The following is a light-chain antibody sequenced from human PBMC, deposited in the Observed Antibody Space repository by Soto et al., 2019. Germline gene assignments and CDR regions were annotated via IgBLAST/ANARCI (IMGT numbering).Light chain of an antibody. CDR3: QQYNTFNMWT. J-gene: IGKJ1*01. V-gene: IGKV1-5*03. Sequence: DIQMTQSPSTLSASVGDRVSITCRASQNIGSWLAWYQQKAGKAPKLLIYKASTLESGVPSRFSGSGSGTEFTLTISALQPNDFATYYCQQYNTFNMWTFGQGTKV. CDR1: QNIGSW. CDR2: KAS.